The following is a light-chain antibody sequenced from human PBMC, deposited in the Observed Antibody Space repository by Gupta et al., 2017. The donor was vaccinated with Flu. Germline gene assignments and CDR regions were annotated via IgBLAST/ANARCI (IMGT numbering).Light chain of an antibody. CDR2: EGS. CDR3: CSFARSSTSYV. Sequence: QSALTQPASVSGSPGQSLTISCTVTSSDIGSYKLVSWYQQHPGKAPKVMIYEGSKRPSGVSNRFSGSKSGNTASLTISGLQTEDETDYYCCSFARSSTSYVFGTGTKVTVL. CDR1: SSDIGSYKL. V-gene: IGLV2-23*01. J-gene: IGLJ1*01.